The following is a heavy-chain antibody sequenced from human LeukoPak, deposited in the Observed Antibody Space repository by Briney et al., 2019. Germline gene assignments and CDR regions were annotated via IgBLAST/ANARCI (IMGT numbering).Heavy chain of an antibody. Sequence: SETLSLTCTVSGGSISSYYWSWIRQPPGKGLEWIGYIYYSGSTNYNPSLKSRVTISVDTSKNQYSLKLSSVTAADTAVYYCARGGGSDVDYWGQGTLVTVSS. CDR2: IYYSGST. V-gene: IGHV4-59*01. CDR1: GGSISSYY. CDR3: ARGGGSDVDY. J-gene: IGHJ4*02. D-gene: IGHD3-10*01.